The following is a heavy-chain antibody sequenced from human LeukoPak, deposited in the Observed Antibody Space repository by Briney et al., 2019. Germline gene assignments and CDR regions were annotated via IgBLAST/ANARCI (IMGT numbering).Heavy chain of an antibody. Sequence: GGSLRLSCAASGFTFSSYAMNWVRQAPGKGLEWVSGITGSTYYADSVKGRFTISRDNSKNTLYLQMNSLSAVDTAVYYCARDRPSQGIWGFDYWGQGTLVTVSS. D-gene: IGHD7-27*01. J-gene: IGHJ4*02. CDR1: GFTFSSYA. CDR2: ITGST. CDR3: ARDRPSQGIWGFDY. V-gene: IGHV3-23*01.